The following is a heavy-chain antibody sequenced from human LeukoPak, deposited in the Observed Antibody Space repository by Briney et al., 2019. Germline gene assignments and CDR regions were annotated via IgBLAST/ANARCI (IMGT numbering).Heavy chain of an antibody. Sequence: PGASLKISCKGSGYSFTTYWIGLVRQIPRKGVGLVGIIYPGDSDTAYSPSFQGQVTISADKTISTAYLQWNSLKASDSAMYYCARRGSSMAAFDFWGQGTLVTVSS. V-gene: IGHV5-51*01. J-gene: IGHJ4*02. CDR3: ARRGSSMAAFDF. CDR2: IYPGDSDT. D-gene: IGHD6-6*01. CDR1: GYSFTTYW.